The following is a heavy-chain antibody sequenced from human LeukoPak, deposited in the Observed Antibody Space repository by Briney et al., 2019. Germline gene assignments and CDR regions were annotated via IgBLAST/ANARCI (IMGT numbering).Heavy chain of an antibody. CDR2: ISRDSNDI. Sequence: GVSLRLSCEASGFSFSSYSMSWVRQSPGKGLEWISFISRDSNDIYHADSVKGRFTISRDNAKNSLYLQMNSLRAEDTAVYYCARDLPAAVDWGQGTQVTVSS. D-gene: IGHD2-2*01. V-gene: IGHV3-21*01. J-gene: IGHJ4*02. CDR3: ARDLPAAVD. CDR1: GFSFSSYS.